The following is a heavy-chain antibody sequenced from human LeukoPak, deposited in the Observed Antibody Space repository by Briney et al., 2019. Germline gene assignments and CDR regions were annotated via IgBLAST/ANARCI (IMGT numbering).Heavy chain of an antibody. CDR3: ARRWSGENLFDY. Sequence: SETLSLTCTVSGGSISGYYWSWIRQPPGKGLEWIGYMYYSGSTSYYNPSLKSRVTISVDTPENQFSLKLRPVTAADTAVYYCARRWSGENLFDYWGQGTLVTVSS. CDR2: MYYSGST. D-gene: IGHD3-10*01. J-gene: IGHJ4*02. V-gene: IGHV4-59*08. CDR1: GGSISGYY.